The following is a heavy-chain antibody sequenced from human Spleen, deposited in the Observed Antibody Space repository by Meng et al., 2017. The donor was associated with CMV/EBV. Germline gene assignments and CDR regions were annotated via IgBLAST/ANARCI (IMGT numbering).Heavy chain of an antibody. CDR3: ARDLGLYSDPRSWFDP. D-gene: IGHD2-21*01. J-gene: IGHJ5*02. CDR2: ISAYSGGT. Sequence: ASVKVSCKASGYTFTSYAVNWVRQAPGQGLEWMGWISAYSGGTNYAQKFQGRVTLTRDTSISTGFMEMSRLTSDDTAVYYCARDLGLYSDPRSWFDPWGQGTLVTVS. CDR1: GYTFTSYA. V-gene: IGHV1-2*02.